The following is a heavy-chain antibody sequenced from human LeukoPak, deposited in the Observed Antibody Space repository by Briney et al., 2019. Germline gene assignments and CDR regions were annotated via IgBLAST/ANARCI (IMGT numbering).Heavy chain of an antibody. CDR2: IIPILGIA. V-gene: IGHV1-69*04. CDR1: GGTFSSYA. Sequence: SVKVSCKASGGTFSSYAISWVRQAPGQGLEWMGRIIPILGIANYARKLQGRVTITADKSTSTAYMELSSLRSEDTAVYYCASSPDSYYYDSSVFRDWGQGTLVTVSS. CDR3: ASSPDSYYYDSSVFRD. D-gene: IGHD3-22*01. J-gene: IGHJ4*02.